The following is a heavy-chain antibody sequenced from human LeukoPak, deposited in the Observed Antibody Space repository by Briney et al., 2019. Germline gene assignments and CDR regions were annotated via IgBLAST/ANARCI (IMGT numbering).Heavy chain of an antibody. Sequence: SLRLSCAASGFTFDDYAMHWVRQAPGKGLEWVSGISWNSGSIGYADSVKGRFTISRDNAKNSLYLQMNSLRAEDTALYYCAKDISRITIFGVVGQIDYWGQGTLVTVSS. CDR2: ISWNSGSI. V-gene: IGHV3-9*01. CDR3: AKDISRITIFGVVGQIDY. J-gene: IGHJ4*02. CDR1: GFTFDDYA. D-gene: IGHD3-3*01.